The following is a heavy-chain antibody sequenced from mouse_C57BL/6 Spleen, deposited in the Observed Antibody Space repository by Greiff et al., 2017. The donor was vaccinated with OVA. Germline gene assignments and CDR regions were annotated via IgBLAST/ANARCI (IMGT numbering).Heavy chain of an antibody. D-gene: IGHD2-4*01. CDR2: IRNKANGYTT. J-gene: IGHJ4*01. Sequence: EVKLMESGGGLVQPGGYLSLSCAASGFTFTDYYMSWVRQPPGKALEWLGFIRNKANGYTTEYSASVKGRFTISRDNSQSILYLQMNALRAEDSATYYCARFLYYEYEGYAMDYWGQGTSVTVSS. CDR3: ARFLYYEYEGYAMDY. V-gene: IGHV7-3*01. CDR1: GFTFTDYY.